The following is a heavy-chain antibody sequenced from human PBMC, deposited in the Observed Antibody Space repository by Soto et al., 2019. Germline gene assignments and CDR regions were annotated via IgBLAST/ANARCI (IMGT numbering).Heavy chain of an antibody. CDR3: TKNGGRISAADNQDS. D-gene: IGHD6-13*01. CDR2: INSDGSST. Sequence: GGSLRLSCAASGFTFSTYWMHWVRQAPGKGLVWVSRINSDGSSTIYADSVKGRFTISRDNAKNTLYLQMNSLRAEDTADYYSTKNGGRISAADNQDSWGQGTLVTVSS. V-gene: IGHV3-74*01. J-gene: IGHJ4*02. CDR1: GFTFSTYW.